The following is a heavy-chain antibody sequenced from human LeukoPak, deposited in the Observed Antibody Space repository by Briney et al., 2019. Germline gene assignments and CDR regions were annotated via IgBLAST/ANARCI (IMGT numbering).Heavy chain of an antibody. Sequence: PSETLSLTCSVSGASISGYFWSWIRQPPGKGLEWIGYFSYGGSTNYSPSLKSRVTISVDTSKNQFSLKLTSVTAADTAVYYCAREYLNTPLRFDPWGQGTLVTVSS. CDR3: AREYLNTPLRFDP. D-gene: IGHD2-2*01. CDR1: GASISGYF. CDR2: FSYGGST. J-gene: IGHJ5*02. V-gene: IGHV4-59*01.